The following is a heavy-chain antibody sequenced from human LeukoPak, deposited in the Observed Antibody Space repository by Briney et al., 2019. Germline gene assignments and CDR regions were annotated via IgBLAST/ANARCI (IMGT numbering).Heavy chain of an antibody. V-gene: IGHV3-23*01. J-gene: IGHJ3*01. Sequence: GGSLRLSCAASGFTFSSYAMSWVRQAPGKGLEWVSRISGSGGSTYYADSVKGRFTISRDNADNTLYLQMSSLRAEDTAVYYCAKDRVYGSGSYYSAFDFWGQGTMVTVSS. D-gene: IGHD3-10*01. CDR2: ISGSGGST. CDR1: GFTFSSYA. CDR3: AKDRVYGSGSYYSAFDF.